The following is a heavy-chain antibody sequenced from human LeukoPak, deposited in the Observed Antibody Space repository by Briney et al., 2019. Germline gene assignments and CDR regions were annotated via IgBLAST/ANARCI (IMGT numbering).Heavy chain of an antibody. V-gene: IGHV4-59*01. J-gene: IGHJ4*02. Sequence: SETLSLTCTVSGGSISNYYWSWIRQPPGKGLEWIGYIYYSGSTNYNPSLKSRVTISVDTSKNQFSLKLSSVTAADTAVYYCASDDYGGNGYYFDYWGQGTLVTVSS. CDR1: GGSISNYY. CDR3: ASDDYGGNGYYFDY. CDR2: IYYSGST. D-gene: IGHD4-23*01.